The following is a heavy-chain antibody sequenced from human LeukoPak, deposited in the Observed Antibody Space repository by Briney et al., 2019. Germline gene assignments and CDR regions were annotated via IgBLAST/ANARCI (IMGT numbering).Heavy chain of an antibody. J-gene: IGHJ4*02. D-gene: IGHD3-10*01. V-gene: IGHV4-31*03. CDR1: GGSISSGDYY. CDR2: IFYSGSA. Sequence: TLSLTCTVSGGSISSGDYYWNWIRQHPEKSLEWIGYIFYSGSAYYNPSLKSRVTISVDTSKNQFSLKLSSVTAADTAVYYCARGSTLIRGFDYWGQGTLVTVSS. CDR3: ARGSTLIRGFDY.